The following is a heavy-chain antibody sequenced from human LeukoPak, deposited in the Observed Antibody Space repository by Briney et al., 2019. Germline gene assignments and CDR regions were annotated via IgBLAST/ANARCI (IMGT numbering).Heavy chain of an antibody. CDR3: ARELSYYDSSPMGY. J-gene: IGHJ4*02. Sequence: GGSLRLSCAASGFTFSNYGMHWVRQAPGKGLEWVSSISSSSSYIYYADSVKGRFTISRDNAKNSLYLQMNSLRAEDTTVYYCARELSYYDSSPMGYWGQGTLVTVSS. V-gene: IGHV3-21*01. CDR1: GFTFSNYG. D-gene: IGHD3-22*01. CDR2: ISSSSSYI.